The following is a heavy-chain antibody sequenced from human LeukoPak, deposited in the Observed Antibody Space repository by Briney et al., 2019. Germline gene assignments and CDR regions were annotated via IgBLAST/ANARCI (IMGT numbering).Heavy chain of an antibody. D-gene: IGHD5-18*01. J-gene: IGHJ4*02. Sequence: GESLKISCKGSGYSFTSYWIGWVRQMPEKGPEWMGIIYPGDSDTTYSPSFQGQVTVSADKSISTAYLQWSSLKASDTAMYYCASQNLSYAYDVWGQGTLVTVSS. CDR1: GYSFTSYW. CDR3: ASQNLSYAYDV. CDR2: IYPGDSDT. V-gene: IGHV5-51*01.